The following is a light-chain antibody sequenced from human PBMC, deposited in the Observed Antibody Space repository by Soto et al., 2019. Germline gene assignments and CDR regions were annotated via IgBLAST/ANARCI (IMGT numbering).Light chain of an antibody. CDR3: QQYGTARST. V-gene: IGKV3-20*01. J-gene: IGKJ5*01. CDR2: DAS. CDR1: QSVASGH. Sequence: ETVMTQSPATLSVSPGERATLSCRASQSVASGHLAWYQQTPGQAPRLLVSDASSRATGIPDRFSGSASGTDFTLTISRLEPEDSAMYYCQQYGTARSTFGQGTRLEIK.